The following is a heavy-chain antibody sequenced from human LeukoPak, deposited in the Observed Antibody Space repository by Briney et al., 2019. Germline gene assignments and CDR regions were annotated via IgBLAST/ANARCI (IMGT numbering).Heavy chain of an antibody. V-gene: IGHV3-7*04. D-gene: IGHD5-24*01. J-gene: IGHJ4*02. Sequence: GGSLRLSCEASGFIFSRYAMNWVRQAPGKGLEWVANIKQDGSKKSYVDSVKGRFTISRDNAKNSLYLQMNSLRAEDTAIYYCTRVGYIDEGIDYWGQGTLVTVSS. CDR3: TRVGYIDEGIDY. CDR1: GFIFSRYA. CDR2: IKQDGSKK.